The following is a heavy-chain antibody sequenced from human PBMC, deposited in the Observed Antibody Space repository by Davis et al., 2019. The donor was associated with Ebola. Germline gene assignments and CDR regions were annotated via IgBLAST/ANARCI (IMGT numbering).Heavy chain of an antibody. J-gene: IGHJ6*02. CDR1: GYTFTSYD. D-gene: IGHD3-22*01. V-gene: IGHV1-8*03. CDR2: MNPNSGNT. CDR3: ARGGDDSSGYYSPQRAPYYYYGMDV. Sequence: ASVKVSCKASGYTFTSYDINWVRQATGQGLEWMGWMNPNSGNTGYAQKFQGRVTITRNTSISTAYMELSSLRSEDTAVYYCARGGDDSSGYYSPQRAPYYYYGMDVWGQGTTVTVSS.